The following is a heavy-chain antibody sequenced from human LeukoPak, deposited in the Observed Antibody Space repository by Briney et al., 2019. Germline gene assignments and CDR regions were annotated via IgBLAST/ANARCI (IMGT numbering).Heavy chain of an antibody. V-gene: IGHV4-61*01. J-gene: IGHJ4*02. D-gene: IGHD6-19*01. CDR3: ARESIAVDSYDY. CDR2: IYYSGTT. Sequence: SETLSLTCTVSGGSVSSGSYYWSWIRQPPGKGLEWIGYIYYSGTTYYNPSLKSRVTISVDTSKNQFSLKLSSVTAADTAVYYCARESIAVDSYDYWGQGTLVTVSS. CDR1: GGSVSSGSYY.